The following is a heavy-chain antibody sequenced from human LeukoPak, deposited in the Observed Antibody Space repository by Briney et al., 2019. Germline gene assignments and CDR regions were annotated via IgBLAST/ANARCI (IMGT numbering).Heavy chain of an antibody. D-gene: IGHD6-19*01. CDR3: ARLLYSSGWYSAFDI. CDR2: IYYSGTT. Sequence: PSETLSLTCTVSGGSISSGNYYWGWIRQPPGKGLEWIGSIYYSGTTYYNPSLKSPVTISVDTSKNQFSLRLSSVTAADTAVYNCARLLYSSGWYSAFDIWGQGTMVTVSS. J-gene: IGHJ3*02. CDR1: GGSISSGNYY. V-gene: IGHV4-39*01.